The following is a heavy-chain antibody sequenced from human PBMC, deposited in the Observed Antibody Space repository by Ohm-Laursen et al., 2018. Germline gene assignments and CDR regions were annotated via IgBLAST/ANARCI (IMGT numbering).Heavy chain of an antibody. CDR1: GFIVNNNY. Sequence: SLRLSCSASGFIVNNNYMTWFRQAPGKGLESVASINQDGSEKYFVDSVRGRFTISRDNAKNSLYLQMNSLRAEDTAVYYCVRDRRGGSIELRAGGQGALVTVSS. CDR3: VRDRRGGSIELRA. V-gene: IGHV3-7*01. CDR2: INQDGSEK. J-gene: IGHJ4*02. D-gene: IGHD6-6*01.